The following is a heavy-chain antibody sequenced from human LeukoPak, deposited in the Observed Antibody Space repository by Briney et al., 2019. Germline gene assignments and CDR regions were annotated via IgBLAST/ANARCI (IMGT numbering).Heavy chain of an antibody. J-gene: IGHJ6*04. V-gene: IGHV3-48*03. Sequence: PGGSLRLSCAASGFTFSSYEMNWVRQAPGKGLEWVSYISSSGSTIYYADSVKGRFTISRDNAKNSLYLQMNSLRAEDTAVYYCARDRGYCSSTSCPDPLYYYYGMDVWGKGTRSPSPQ. D-gene: IGHD2-2*01. CDR3: ARDRGYCSSTSCPDPLYYYYGMDV. CDR2: ISSSGSTI. CDR1: GFTFSSYE.